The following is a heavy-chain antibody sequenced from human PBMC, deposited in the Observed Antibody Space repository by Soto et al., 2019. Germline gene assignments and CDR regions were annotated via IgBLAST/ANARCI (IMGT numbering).Heavy chain of an antibody. CDR3: AKVGCRGDCYSQYFDY. CDR1: GFTFSSYD. CDR2: ISYDGSNK. Sequence: QVQLVESGGGVVQPGRSLRLSCAASGFTFSSYDMHWVRQAPGKGLEWVALISYDGSNKYYADSVKGRFTISRDNSKNTLYLQMNSLRAEDTAVYYCAKVGCRGDCYSQYFDYWGQGTLVTVSS. J-gene: IGHJ4*02. D-gene: IGHD2-21*02. V-gene: IGHV3-30*18.